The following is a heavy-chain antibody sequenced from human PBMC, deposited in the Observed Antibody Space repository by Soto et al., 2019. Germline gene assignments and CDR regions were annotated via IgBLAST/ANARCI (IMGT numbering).Heavy chain of an antibody. V-gene: IGHV1-69*05. CDR3: ARGSSSGWYPNWFDP. Sequence: SVKVSCKASGGTFSSYAISWVRQAPGQGLEWMGGIIPIFGTANYAQKFQGRVTMTRNTSISTAYMELSSLRSEDTAVYYCARGSSSGWYPNWFDPWGQGTLVTVSS. D-gene: IGHD6-19*01. CDR1: GGTFSSYA. CDR2: IIPIFGTA. J-gene: IGHJ5*02.